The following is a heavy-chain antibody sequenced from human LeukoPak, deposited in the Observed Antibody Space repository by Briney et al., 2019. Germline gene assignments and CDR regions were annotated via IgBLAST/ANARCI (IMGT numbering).Heavy chain of an antibody. CDR2: INPNSGGT. V-gene: IGHV1-2*06. CDR1: GYTFTGYY. D-gene: IGHD3-3*01. CDR3: ARASLITIFGVVRRAFDI. Sequence: SVKVSCKASGYTFTGYYMHWVRQAPGQGREWMGRINPNSGGTNYAQKLQGRVTMTRDTSISTAYMELSRLRSDYTAVYYCARASLITIFGVVRRAFDIWGQGTMVTVSS. J-gene: IGHJ3*02.